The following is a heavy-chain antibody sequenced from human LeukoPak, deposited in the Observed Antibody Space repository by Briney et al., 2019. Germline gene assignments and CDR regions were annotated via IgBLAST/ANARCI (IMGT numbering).Heavy chain of an antibody. V-gene: IGHV3-53*01. J-gene: IGHJ4*02. CDR3: ARDVVSSGWSQDDY. CDR1: GFTVSSNY. D-gene: IGHD6-19*01. CDR2: IYSGGST. Sequence: GGSLRLSCAASGFTVSSNYMSWVRQAPGKGLEWVSVIYSGGSTYYADSVKGRFTISRDNSKNTLYLQVNSLRAEDTAVYYCARDVVSSGWSQDDYWGQGTLVTVSS.